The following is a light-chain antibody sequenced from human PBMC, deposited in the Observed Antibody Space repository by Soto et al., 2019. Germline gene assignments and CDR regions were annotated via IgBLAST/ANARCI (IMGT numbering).Light chain of an antibody. Sequence: ELVLTQSPATLSLSPGERATLSCRASQSVSSTYLAWYQQKPGQAPRLLIYGASSRATGIPARFSGSGSGTEFTLTISSLQSEDFAVYYCQQYNNWPPITFGQGTRLEIK. CDR1: QSVSSTY. CDR2: GAS. J-gene: IGKJ5*01. V-gene: IGKV3-15*01. CDR3: QQYNNWPPIT.